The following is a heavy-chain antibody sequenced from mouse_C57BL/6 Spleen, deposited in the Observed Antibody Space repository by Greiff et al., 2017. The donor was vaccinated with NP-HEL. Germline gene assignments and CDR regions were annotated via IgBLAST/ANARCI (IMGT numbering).Heavy chain of an antibody. Sequence: VQPQQFGPVPVKPGALVKMFRKASGYTFTDHYMNWVKQSHGKSPEWIGVINPYNGGTSYNQKFKGKATLTVDKSSSTAYMELNSLTSEDSAVYYCATYGSSYGYAMDYWGQGTSVTVSS. CDR3: ATYGSSYGYAMDY. V-gene: IGHV1-19*01. CDR2: INPYNGGT. D-gene: IGHD1-1*01. J-gene: IGHJ4*01. CDR1: GYTFTDHY.